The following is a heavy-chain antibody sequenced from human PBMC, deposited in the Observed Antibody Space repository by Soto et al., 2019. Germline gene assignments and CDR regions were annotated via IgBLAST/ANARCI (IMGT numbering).Heavy chain of an antibody. V-gene: IGHV1-69*13. CDR3: ARDLGPYYYYGMDV. CDR1: GGTFSSYA. J-gene: IGHJ6*02. Sequence: SVKVSCKASGGTFSSYAISWVRQAPGQGLEWMGGIIPIFGTANYAQKFQGRVTITADESTSTAYMELSSLRSEDTAVYYCARDLGPYYYYGMDVWGQGNTVTVSS. CDR2: IIPIFGTA. D-gene: IGHD1-26*01.